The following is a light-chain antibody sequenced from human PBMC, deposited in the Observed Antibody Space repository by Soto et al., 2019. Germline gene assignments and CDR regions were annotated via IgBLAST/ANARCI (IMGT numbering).Light chain of an antibody. CDR3: SSFAGNNNVV. CDR1: SSDVGGYNY. Sequence: QSALTQPPSASGSPGQSVTISCTGTSSDVGGYNYVSWYQQHPGKAPKLMISEVSKRPSGVPDRFSGSKPGNTASLTVSGLHAEDEADYYCSSFAGNNNVVFGGGTKLTVL. J-gene: IGLJ2*01. V-gene: IGLV2-8*01. CDR2: EVS.